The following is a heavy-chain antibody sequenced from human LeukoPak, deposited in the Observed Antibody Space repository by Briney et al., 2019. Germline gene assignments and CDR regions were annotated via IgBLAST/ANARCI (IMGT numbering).Heavy chain of an antibody. CDR1: GFTFSSYG. J-gene: IGHJ4*02. CDR3: AREGGTSAAGTEFDY. Sequence: GGSLRLSCAASGFTFSSYGMHWVRRAPGKGLEWVAVIWYDGSNKYYADSVKGRFTISRDNSKNTLYLQMNSLRAEDTAVYYCAREGGTSAAGTEFDYWGQGTLVTVSS. D-gene: IGHD6-13*01. V-gene: IGHV3-33*01. CDR2: IWYDGSNK.